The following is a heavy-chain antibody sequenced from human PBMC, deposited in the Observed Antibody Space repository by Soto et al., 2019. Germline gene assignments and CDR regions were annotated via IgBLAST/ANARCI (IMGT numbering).Heavy chain of an antibody. CDR3: ARHREEVRGVSYYYYYMDV. D-gene: IGHD3-10*01. CDR1: GYSFTSYW. V-gene: IGHV5-51*01. J-gene: IGHJ6*03. CDR2: IYPGDSDT. Sequence: GESLKISCKGSGYSFTSYWIGWVRQMPGKGLEWMGIIYPGDSDTRYSPSFQGQVTISADKSISTAYLQWSSLKASDTAMYYCARHREEVRGVSYYYYYMDVWGKGTTVTVSS.